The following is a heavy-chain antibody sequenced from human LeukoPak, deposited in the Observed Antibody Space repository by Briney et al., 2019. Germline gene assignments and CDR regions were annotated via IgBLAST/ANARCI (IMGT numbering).Heavy chain of an antibody. J-gene: IGHJ3*02. CDR3: ARDLAGPPQEAFDI. V-gene: IGHV3-7*01. Sequence: GGSLRLSCAASGSTFSTYAMGWVRQAPGKGLGWVGNIKQDGSEKYYVDSVKGRFTISRDNAKNSLYLQMNSLRAEDTAVYYCARDLAGPPQEAFDIWGQGTMVTVSS. CDR1: GSTFSTYA. CDR2: IKQDGSEK.